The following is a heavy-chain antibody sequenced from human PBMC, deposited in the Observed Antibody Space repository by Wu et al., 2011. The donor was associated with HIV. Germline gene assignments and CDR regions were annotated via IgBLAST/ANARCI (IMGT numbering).Heavy chain of an antibody. V-gene: IGHV1-69*15. CDR1: GGTFSSYA. CDR2: IIPIFGTA. CDR3: ARDALPRVAATGNFDH. Sequence: EVKRPGSSVKVSCKAPGGTFSSYAISWVRQAPGQGLEWMGRIIPIFGTANYAQKFQGRFTVTADESTSTSYMEFSGLRVDDTAIYYCARDALPRVAATGNFDHWGQGTRVTVSS. J-gene: IGHJ4*01. D-gene: IGHD1-1*01.